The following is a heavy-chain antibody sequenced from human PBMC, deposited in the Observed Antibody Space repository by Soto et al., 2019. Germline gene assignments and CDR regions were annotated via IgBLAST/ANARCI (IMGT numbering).Heavy chain of an antibody. CDR1: GGSISSGGYS. Sequence: SETLSLTCAVSGGSISSGGYSWSWIRQPPGKGLEWIGYIYHSGSTYYNPSLKSRVTISVDRPKNQFSLKLSSVTAADTAVYYCARQPAFYHVSSGYLYFDYWGQGTLVTVSS. V-gene: IGHV4-30-2*01. J-gene: IGHJ4*02. CDR3: ARQPAFYHVSSGYLYFDY. D-gene: IGHD3-22*01. CDR2: IYHSGST.